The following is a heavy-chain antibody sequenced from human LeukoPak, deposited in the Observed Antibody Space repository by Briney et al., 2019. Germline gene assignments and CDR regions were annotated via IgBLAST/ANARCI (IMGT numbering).Heavy chain of an antibody. J-gene: IGHJ4*02. CDR2: IGSSGSTI. Sequence: GGSLRLSCAASGFTFSSYEMNWVRQAPGKGLEWVSYIGSSGSTIYYADSVKGRFTISRDNAKNSLYLQMNSLRAEDTAVYYCARGPDIVVVVAAAYFDYWGQGTLVTVSS. CDR3: ARGPDIVVVVAAAYFDY. D-gene: IGHD2-15*01. V-gene: IGHV3-48*03. CDR1: GFTFSSYE.